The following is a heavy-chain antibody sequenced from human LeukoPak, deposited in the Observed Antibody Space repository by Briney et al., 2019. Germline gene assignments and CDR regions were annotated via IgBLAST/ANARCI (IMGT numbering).Heavy chain of an antibody. CDR3: AATNWFDP. CDR1: GFTFSDYW. CDR2: INQGGSEQ. D-gene: IGHD1-26*01. Sequence: PGGSLRLSCAASGFTFSDYWMSWVRLAPGKGLEWVANINQGGSEQFYVDSLKGRFTISRDNAKNSLFLQMNGLTVEDTAVYYCAATNWFDPWGQGTLVTVSS. V-gene: IGHV3-7*01. J-gene: IGHJ5*02.